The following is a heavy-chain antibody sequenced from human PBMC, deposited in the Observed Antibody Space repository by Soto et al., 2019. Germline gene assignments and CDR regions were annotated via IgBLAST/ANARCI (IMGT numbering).Heavy chain of an antibody. D-gene: IGHD6-19*01. CDR2: INHSGST. V-gene: IGHV4-34*01. Sequence: WIIQQPGKGLEWMGEINHSGSTNYNPSLKSRVTISVDTSKNQFSLKLSSVTAADTAVYYCAKHRPQWLLRNNDYYGMDVSGQRTTVTGSS. CDR3: AKHRPQWLLRNNDYYGMDV. J-gene: IGHJ6*02.